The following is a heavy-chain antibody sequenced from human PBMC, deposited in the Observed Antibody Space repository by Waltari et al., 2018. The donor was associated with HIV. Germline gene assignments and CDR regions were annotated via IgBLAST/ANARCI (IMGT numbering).Heavy chain of an antibody. D-gene: IGHD3-10*01. Sequence: EVQLVESGGGLVKPGGSLRLSCAGSGFSFSSYWMHWVRQAPGKGLVWVSRIKSDGSSRSYGDSVKGRFTISRDNAKNTLYLQMNSLRAEDTAVYYCARDFYGSVGYWGQGTLVTVSS. V-gene: IGHV3-74*01. J-gene: IGHJ4*02. CDR3: ARDFYGSVGY. CDR2: IKSDGSSR. CDR1: GFSFSSYW.